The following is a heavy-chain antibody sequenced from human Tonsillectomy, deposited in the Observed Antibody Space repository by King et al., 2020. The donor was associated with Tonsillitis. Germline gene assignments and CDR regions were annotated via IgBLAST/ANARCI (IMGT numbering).Heavy chain of an antibody. CDR1: GGSISSYY. Sequence: QLQESGPGLVKPSETLSLTCTVSGGSISSYYWSWIRQPPGKGLEWIGYIYYSGSTNYNPSLKSRVTISVDTSKNQFSLKLSSVTAADTAVYYCARVNRYYDILQWFDPWGQGTLVTVSS. CDR3: ARVNRYYDILQWFDP. V-gene: IGHV4-59*01. CDR2: IYYSGST. D-gene: IGHD3-9*01. J-gene: IGHJ5*02.